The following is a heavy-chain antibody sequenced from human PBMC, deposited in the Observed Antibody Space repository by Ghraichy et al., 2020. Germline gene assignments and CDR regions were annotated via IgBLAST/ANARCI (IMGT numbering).Heavy chain of an antibody. J-gene: IGHJ4*02. CDR3: AKMPKGLGATYNFDY. V-gene: IGHV3-23*01. Sequence: GGSLRLSCAASGFTFSSCAMSWVRQAPGKGLEWVSVISGSGGSTYYADSVKGRFTISRDNSKNTLFLQMNSLRAEDTAVYYCAKMPKGLGATYNFDYWGQGTLVTVSS. D-gene: IGHD1-26*01. CDR1: GFTFSSCA. CDR2: ISGSGGST.